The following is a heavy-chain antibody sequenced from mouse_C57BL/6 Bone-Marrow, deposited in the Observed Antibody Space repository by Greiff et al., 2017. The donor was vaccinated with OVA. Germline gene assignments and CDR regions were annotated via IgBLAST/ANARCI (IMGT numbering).Heavy chain of an antibody. V-gene: IGHV5-17*01. CDR1: GFTFSDYG. CDR3: ARGGYYERYFDV. J-gene: IGHJ1*03. Sequence: EVQVVESGGGLVKPGGSLKLSCAASGFTFSDYGMHWVRQAPEKGLEWVAYISSGSSTIYYADAVQGRFTISRDNAKNTLCLQLTRLRSEDTAMYYCARGGYYERYFDVWGTGTTVTVSS. D-gene: IGHD2-3*01. CDR2: ISSGSSTI.